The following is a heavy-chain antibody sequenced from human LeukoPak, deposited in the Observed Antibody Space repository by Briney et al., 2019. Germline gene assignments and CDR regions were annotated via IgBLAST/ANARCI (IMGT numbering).Heavy chain of an antibody. D-gene: IGHD3-10*01. CDR1: GGSISSGGYY. CDR2: IYYSGST. Sequence: SQTLSLTCTVSGGSISSGGYYWSWIRQHPGKGLEWIGYIYYSGSTYYNPSLKSRVTISVDTSKNQFSLKLSSVTAADTAVYYCARVGADGSGSYYYREAYYFDYWGQGTLVTVSS. CDR3: ARVGADGSGSYYYREAYYFDY. V-gene: IGHV4-31*03. J-gene: IGHJ4*02.